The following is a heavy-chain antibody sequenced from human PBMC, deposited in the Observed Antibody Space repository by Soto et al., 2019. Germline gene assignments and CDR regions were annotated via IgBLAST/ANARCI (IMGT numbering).Heavy chain of an antibody. CDR1: GFTFSDYG. V-gene: IGHV3-30*18. CDR3: AKDKGYYGSERIDH. Sequence: QVQLVESGGGVVQPGKSLRLSCAASGFTFSDYGMHWVRQAPGKGLEWGAVISNDGRNQYYAKSVKGRFTISRDNSKNTLYLQMNSLRPEDTAVYYCAKDKGYYGSERIDHWGQGTLVTVSS. D-gene: IGHD3-10*01. CDR2: ISNDGRNQ. J-gene: IGHJ4*02.